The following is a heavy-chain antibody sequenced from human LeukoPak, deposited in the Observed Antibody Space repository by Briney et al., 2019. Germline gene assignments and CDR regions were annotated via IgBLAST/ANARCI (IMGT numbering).Heavy chain of an antibody. CDR2: ISGNGGST. V-gene: IGHV3-23*01. D-gene: IGHD3-22*01. Sequence: PGGSLRLSCAASGFTFSNEMNWGRPAPGEGAGWVSAISGNGGSTYYADSVKGRFTISRENSKNTLYLQMNSLRAEDTAVYYCARDDTHYGSSGSFYDAFDIWGQGTMVTVSS. J-gene: IGHJ3*02. CDR3: ARDDTHYGSSGSFYDAFDI. CDR1: GFTFSNE.